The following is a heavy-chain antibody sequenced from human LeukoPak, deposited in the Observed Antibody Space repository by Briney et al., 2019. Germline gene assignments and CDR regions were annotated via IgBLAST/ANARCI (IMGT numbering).Heavy chain of an antibody. D-gene: IGHD3-22*01. CDR2: ITSDSRYS. CDR1: GFSFSTYN. CDR3: ARDLAVDSSGYLWALRYYYYYMDV. Sequence: GGSLRLSCEASGFSFSTYNMNWVRQAPGKGLEWISSITSDSRYSYYADSVKGRFTISRDNAKNSLYLQMNSLRAEDTAVYYCARDLAVDSSGYLWALRYYYYYMDVWGKGTTVTVSS. J-gene: IGHJ6*03. V-gene: IGHV3-21*01.